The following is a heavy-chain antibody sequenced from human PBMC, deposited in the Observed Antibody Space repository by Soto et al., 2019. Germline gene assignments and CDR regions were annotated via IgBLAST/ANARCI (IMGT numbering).Heavy chain of an antibody. J-gene: IGHJ4*02. CDR3: ANPQKIARWYFFEY. D-gene: IGHD6-13*01. V-gene: IGHV3-23*01. CDR2: ISGSGGST. CDR1: GFTFSSYA. Sequence: GGSLRLSCAASGFTFSSYAMSWVRQAPGKGLEWVSAISGSGGSTYYADSVKGRFTISRDNSKNTLYLQMNSLRAEDTAVYYCANPQKIARWYFFEYWGQGTLVTVSS.